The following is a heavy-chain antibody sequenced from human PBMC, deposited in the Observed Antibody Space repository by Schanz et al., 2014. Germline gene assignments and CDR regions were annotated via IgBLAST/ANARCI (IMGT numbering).Heavy chain of an antibody. V-gene: IGHV1-69*04. J-gene: IGHJ3*02. CDR2: FMPFLGIT. D-gene: IGHD1-7*01. Sequence: QVPLVQSGAEVKKPGSSVKVSCKATGDTFDNFGISWVRQAPGQGPEWIGRFMPFLGITNLAQKFQDRVTMTEDKATSTAYMELSGLRSEDTAMYYCARDRWNYEGGIFDIWGQGPMVTVSS. CDR1: GDTFDNFG. CDR3: ARDRWNYEGGIFDI.